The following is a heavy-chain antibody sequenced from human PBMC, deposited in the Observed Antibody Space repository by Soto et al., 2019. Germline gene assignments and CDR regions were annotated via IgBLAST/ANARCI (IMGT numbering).Heavy chain of an antibody. CDR3: VTDIFGCSGGSCLFDF. CDR1: GFTFSSYA. D-gene: IGHD2-15*01. V-gene: IGHV3-23*01. CDR2: ISGSGGST. J-gene: IGHJ4*02. Sequence: EVQLLESGGGLVQPGGSLRLSCAASGFTFSSYAMSWVRQAPGKGLEWVSAISGSGGSTYYADSVKGRFTISRDNSKNTLYLQMNSLRYEDTAVYYCVTDIFGCSGGSCLFDFWGQGTLVTVSS.